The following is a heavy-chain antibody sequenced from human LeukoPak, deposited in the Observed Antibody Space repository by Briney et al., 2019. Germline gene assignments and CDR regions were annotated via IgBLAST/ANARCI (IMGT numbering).Heavy chain of an antibody. CDR3: ARQLYGSDH. V-gene: IGHV4-34*01. CDR1: GVSFSTYY. Sequence: PSETLSLTCGVSGVSFSTYYWSWIRQSPEKGLEWIGEVNHSGYTNYNPSLKSRVTISVDTSKNQFSLKLSSVTAADTAVYYCARQLYGSDHWGKGTLVTVSS. CDR2: VNHSGYT. J-gene: IGHJ4*02. D-gene: IGHD4-17*01.